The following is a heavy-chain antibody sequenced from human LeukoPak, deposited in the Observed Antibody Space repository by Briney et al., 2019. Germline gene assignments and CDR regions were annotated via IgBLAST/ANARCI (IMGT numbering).Heavy chain of an antibody. J-gene: IGHJ3*02. V-gene: IGHV3-7*01. CDR2: INQDGSEK. Sequence: GGSLRLSCAVSGLPFSNHWMTWVRQAPGKGLERVANINQDGSEKYYVASVKGRFSISRDNAKSSLYLQMNSLRVEDTAMYFCAREGYGDYHIWGQGTIVTVSS. CDR3: AREGYGDYHI. CDR1: GLPFSNHW. D-gene: IGHD4-17*01.